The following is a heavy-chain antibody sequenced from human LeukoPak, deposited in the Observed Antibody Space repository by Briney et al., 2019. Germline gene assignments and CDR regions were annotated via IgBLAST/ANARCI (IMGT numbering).Heavy chain of an antibody. D-gene: IGHD1-26*01. CDR3: AKMRGMPREAYHFDR. Sequence: PGGSLRLSCAASGFNFNIYTMSWVRQAQGKGLEWLSAVGGGGTRYYADSVKGRFTISRDNSANTVSLQMDSLRADDTAMYYCAKMRGMPREAYHFDRWGQGTLVAVSS. CDR1: GFNFNIYT. V-gene: IGHV3-23*01. CDR2: VGGGGTR. J-gene: IGHJ4*02.